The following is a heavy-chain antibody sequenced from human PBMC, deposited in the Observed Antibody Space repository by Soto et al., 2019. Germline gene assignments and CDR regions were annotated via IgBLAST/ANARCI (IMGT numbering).Heavy chain of an antibody. Sequence: QVQLVESGGGVVQPGRSLKLSCAASGFSISRSAMHWVRQAPGKGLEWVAVIAYDGSNRWYADSAKGRFTISRDNSKNTVVLEMSSLRGEDTAVYYCARDLQAGTDNVNWFAPWGQGSLVTVSS. J-gene: IGHJ5*02. V-gene: IGHV3-30*04. CDR3: ARDLQAGTDNVNWFAP. CDR2: IAYDGSNR. CDR1: GFSISRSA. D-gene: IGHD1-1*01.